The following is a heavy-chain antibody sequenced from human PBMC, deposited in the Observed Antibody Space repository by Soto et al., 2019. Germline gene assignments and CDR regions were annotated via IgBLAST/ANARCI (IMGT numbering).Heavy chain of an antibody. D-gene: IGHD3-10*01. CDR1: GFTFSSYG. V-gene: IGHV3-33*01. Sequence: GGSLRLSCAASGFTFSSYGMHWVRQAPGKGLEWVAVIWYDGSNKYYADSVKGRFTISRDNSKNTLYLQMNSLRAEDTAVYYCARDFSPEWFGVVGYWGQGTLVTVSS. CDR3: ARDFSPEWFGVVGY. CDR2: IWYDGSNK. J-gene: IGHJ4*02.